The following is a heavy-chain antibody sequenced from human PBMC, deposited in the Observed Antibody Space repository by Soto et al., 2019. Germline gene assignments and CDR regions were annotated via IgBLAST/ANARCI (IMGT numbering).Heavy chain of an antibody. J-gene: IGHJ5*02. CDR2: MYYGGRT. D-gene: IGHD2-15*01. CDR3: ARGTPSPLIVRSSRGPWFDP. CDR1: GGSISSYY. Sequence: SETLALTCTVSGGSISSYYWSWIRQPPGKGLEWIGYMYYGGRTNYNPSLKSRVTISVDTSKMQVSLKLSSVTAADTAVYFCARGTPSPLIVRSSRGPWFDPWGQGTLVTVSS. V-gene: IGHV4-59*08.